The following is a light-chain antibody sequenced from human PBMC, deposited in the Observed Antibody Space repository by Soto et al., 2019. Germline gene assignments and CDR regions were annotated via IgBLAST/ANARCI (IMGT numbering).Light chain of an antibody. Sequence: ETVLTQSPGTLSLSPGERATLSCRASQSVTSRYLAWYQQKPGQAPRLLIYGASSRATGIPDRFSGSGSGTDFTLTISRLEPEDFAVYYCQQYAISPPYTFGQGTKLEIK. V-gene: IGKV3-20*01. CDR3: QQYAISPPYT. CDR1: QSVTSRY. J-gene: IGKJ2*01. CDR2: GAS.